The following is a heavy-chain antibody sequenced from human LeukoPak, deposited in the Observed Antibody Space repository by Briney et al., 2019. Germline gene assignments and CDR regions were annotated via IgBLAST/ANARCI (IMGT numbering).Heavy chain of an antibody. D-gene: IGHD3-22*01. V-gene: IGHV1-18*01. CDR3: ARDGALVVTDLSFDY. CDR1: GYTFTSYG. Sequence: GASVKVSCKASGYTFTSYGISWVRQAPGQGLVWMGWISAYNGNTNYAQKLQGRVTMTTDTSTSTAYMELRSLRSDDTAVYYCARDGALVVTDLSFDYWGQGTLVTVSS. CDR2: ISAYNGNT. J-gene: IGHJ4*02.